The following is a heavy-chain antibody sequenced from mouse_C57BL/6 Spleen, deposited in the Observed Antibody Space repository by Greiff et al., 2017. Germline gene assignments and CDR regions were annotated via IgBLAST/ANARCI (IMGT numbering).Heavy chain of an antibody. CDR2: IYPGDGDT. CDR3: AQEITTVVARYWYFDV. V-gene: IGHV1-82*01. CDR1: GYAFSSSW. Sequence: VQLQQSGPELVKPGASVKISCKASGYAFSSSWMNWVKQRPGKGLEWIGRIYPGDGDTNYNGKFKGKATLTADTSSSTAYMQLSSLTSEDSAVYCCAQEITTVVARYWYFDVWGTGTTVTVSS. J-gene: IGHJ1*03. D-gene: IGHD1-1*01.